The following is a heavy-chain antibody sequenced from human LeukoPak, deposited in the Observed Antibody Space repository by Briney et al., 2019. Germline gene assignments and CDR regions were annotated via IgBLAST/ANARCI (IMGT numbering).Heavy chain of an antibody. V-gene: IGHV1-2*02. CDR3: ARDGYYYASSLYYYMDV. D-gene: IGHD3-10*01. Sequence: ASVKVSCKASGYTFTGYYMHWVRQAPGQGLEWMGWINPNSGGTNYAQKFQGRVTMTRDTSISTAYMELSRLRSDDTAVYYCARDGYYYASSLYYYMDVWGKGTTVTISS. CDR2: INPNSGGT. J-gene: IGHJ6*03. CDR1: GYTFTGYY.